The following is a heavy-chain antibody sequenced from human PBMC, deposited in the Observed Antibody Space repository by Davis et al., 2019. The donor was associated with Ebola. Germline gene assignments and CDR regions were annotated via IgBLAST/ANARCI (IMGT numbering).Heavy chain of an antibody. V-gene: IGHV3-23*01. J-gene: IGHJ3*02. CDR3: AKVVGEYYYDSSGSGVDI. CDR2: ISGSGGST. Sequence: PGGSLRLSCAASGFAFSNYAMSWVRQAPGKGLEWVSAISGSGGSTYYADSVKGRFTISRDNSKNTLYLQMNSLRAEDTAVYYCAKVVGEYYYDSSGSGVDIWGQGTMVTVSS. D-gene: IGHD3-22*01. CDR1: GFAFSNYA.